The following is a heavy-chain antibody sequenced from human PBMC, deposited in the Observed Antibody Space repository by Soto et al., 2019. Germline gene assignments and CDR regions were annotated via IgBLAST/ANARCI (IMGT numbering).Heavy chain of an antibody. V-gene: IGHV4-30-4*01. J-gene: IGHJ6*02. Sequence: QVQLQESGPGLVKPSQTLSLTCSVSGVSITSSDSYWSLIRQPPGKGLEWMGYINSRGRAYYKPSLNSRVSISIDTSKNQCSLRLTSVTVADTAVYFCASFSTLGKDYGVDVWCQGTSVTVSS. CDR2: INSRGRA. CDR3: ASFSTLGKDYGVDV. CDR1: GVSITSSDSY. D-gene: IGHD3-3*02.